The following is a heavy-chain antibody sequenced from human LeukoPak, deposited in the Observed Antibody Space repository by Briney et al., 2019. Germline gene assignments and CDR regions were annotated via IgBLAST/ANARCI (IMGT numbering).Heavy chain of an antibody. J-gene: IGHJ4*02. V-gene: IGHV3-48*01. CDR1: GFTFSVYS. CDR2: FNGNGANI. Sequence: GGSLRLSCVASGFTFSVYSVNWVRQAPGKGLEWISYFNGNGANINYADSVRGRFTISRDNGKNSLYLQMDSLRADDSAVYYCVRDHIWAFDYWGQGILVSVSS. D-gene: IGHD3-16*01. CDR3: VRDHIWAFDY.